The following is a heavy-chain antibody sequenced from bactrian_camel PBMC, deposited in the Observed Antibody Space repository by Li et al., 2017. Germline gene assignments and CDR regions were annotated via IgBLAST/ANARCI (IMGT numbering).Heavy chain of an antibody. D-gene: IGHD6*01. CDR1: TDIYGSVC. CDR3: AADVGSMSGNCQPNY. CDR2: ISSNGGTI. V-gene: IGHV3S1*01. Sequence: HVQLVESGGGSVQAGGSLRLACTASTDIYGSVCMGWFRQAPGKGLECVSFISSNGGTIEYVDSVKGRFAISRDNAKNTLYLTLNRLTPEDSAVYYCAADVGSMSGNCQPNYWGQGTQVTVS. J-gene: IGHJ4*01.